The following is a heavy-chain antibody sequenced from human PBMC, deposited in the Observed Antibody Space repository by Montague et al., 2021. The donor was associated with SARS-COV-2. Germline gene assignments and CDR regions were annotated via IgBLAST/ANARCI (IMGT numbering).Heavy chain of an antibody. V-gene: IGHV3-30*03. Sequence: SLKLSCAASRFTFSSYGMHWVRQAPGKGLEWVAVISYDGSNKNYADSVKGRFTISRDKSKNTLYLQMNSLRAEDTAEYYCARDQGYCSSTTCFRGWTYYYYGMDVWGQGTTVTVSS. CDR3: ARDQGYCSSTTCFRGWTYYYYGMDV. CDR2: ISYDGSNK. D-gene: IGHD2-2*01. J-gene: IGHJ6*02. CDR1: RFTFSSYG.